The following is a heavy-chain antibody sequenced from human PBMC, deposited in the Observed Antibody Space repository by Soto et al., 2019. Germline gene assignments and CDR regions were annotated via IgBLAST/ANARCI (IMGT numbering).Heavy chain of an antibody. J-gene: IGHJ4*02. CDR2: IGGNGGSA. Sequence: GGSLRLSCAASGFTFSTYAMIWVRQAPGRGLEWVSSIGGNGGSAHYADSVKGRFTVSRDNSKNTLYLQMNGLRAEDTALYYCAKSTWIQLWPAYWGQGTLATVSS. V-gene: IGHV3-23*01. CDR3: AKSTWIQLWPAY. CDR1: GFTFSTYA. D-gene: IGHD5-18*01.